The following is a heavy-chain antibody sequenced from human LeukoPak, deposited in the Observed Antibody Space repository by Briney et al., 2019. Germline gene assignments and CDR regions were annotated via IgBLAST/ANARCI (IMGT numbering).Heavy chain of an antibody. CDR1: GYTFTNYG. CDR3: AREPTYGSRFFDY. CDR2: IRPNKGNT. D-gene: IGHD6-13*01. Sequence: GASVKVSCKASGYTFTNYGISWVRQAPGQGLEWMGWIRPNKGNTNYAQRLQGRVTMTTDTSTSTAYLELRSLRSDDTAVYYCAREPTYGSRFFDYWGQGTLVTVSS. J-gene: IGHJ4*02. V-gene: IGHV1-18*01.